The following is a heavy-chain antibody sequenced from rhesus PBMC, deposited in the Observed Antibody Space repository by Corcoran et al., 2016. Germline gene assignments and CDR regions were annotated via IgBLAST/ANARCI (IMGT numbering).Heavy chain of an antibody. J-gene: IGHJ4*01. D-gene: IGHD6-13*01. Sequence: QVQLQESGPGLVKPSETLSLTCAVSGGSISSGYYYWSWIRQPPGKGLEWIGYIPYSGGTSYNPSLMSRVTISRDTSKNQFSLKLSSVTAADTAVYYCARDTSSWSIDYWGQGVLVTVSS. CDR1: GGSISSGYYY. CDR2: IPYSGGT. CDR3: ARDTSSWSIDY. V-gene: IGHV4-122*02.